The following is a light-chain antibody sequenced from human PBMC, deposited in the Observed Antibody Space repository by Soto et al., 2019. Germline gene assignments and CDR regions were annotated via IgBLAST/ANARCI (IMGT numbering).Light chain of an antibody. Sequence: DIVMTQSPDSLAVSLGERATINCKSSQSVLYSSNNKNYLAWYQQKPGQPPKLLIYWASTRESGVPDRFSGSGSGTDFTLTISSLQPDDFATYYCQHYKMYSPWTFGQGTKVEIK. CDR2: WAS. CDR3: QHYKMYSPWT. V-gene: IGKV4-1*01. CDR1: QSVLYSSNNKNY. J-gene: IGKJ1*01.